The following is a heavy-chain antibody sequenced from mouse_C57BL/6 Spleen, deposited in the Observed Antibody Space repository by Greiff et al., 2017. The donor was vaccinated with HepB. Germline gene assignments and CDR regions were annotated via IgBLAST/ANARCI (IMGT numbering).Heavy chain of an antibody. CDR3: ARKYDYVGYYALDY. Sequence: VQLQQPGAELVMPGASVKLSCKASGYTFTSYWMHWVKQRPGQGLEWIGEIDPSDSYTNYNQKFKGKSTLTVDKSSSTAYMQLSSLTSEDSAVYYCARKYDYVGYYALDYWGQGTSVTVSS. V-gene: IGHV1-69*01. D-gene: IGHD2-4*01. CDR2: IDPSDSYT. J-gene: IGHJ4*01. CDR1: GYTFTSYW.